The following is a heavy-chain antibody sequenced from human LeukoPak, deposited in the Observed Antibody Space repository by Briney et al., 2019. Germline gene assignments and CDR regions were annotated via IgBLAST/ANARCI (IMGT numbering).Heavy chain of an antibody. J-gene: IGHJ4*02. CDR2: ISSSSSYI. D-gene: IGHD2-2*01. V-gene: IGHV3-21*01. CDR1: GFTFSSYS. CDR3: ASDLGYCSSTSCSPPLDY. Sequence: GGSLRLSCAASGFTFSSYSMNWVRQAPGKGLEWVSSISSSSSYIYYADSVKGRFTISRDNAKNSLYLQMNSLRAEDTAVYYCASDLGYCSSTSCSPPLDYWGQGTLVTVCS.